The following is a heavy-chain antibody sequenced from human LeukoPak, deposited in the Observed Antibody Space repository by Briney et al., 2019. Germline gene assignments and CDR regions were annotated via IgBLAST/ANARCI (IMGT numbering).Heavy chain of an antibody. J-gene: IGHJ5*02. CDR3: ARVGIPAAGKGWFDP. V-gene: IGHV3-21*01. Sequence: GGSLRLSCAASGFTFSSYSMNWVRQAPGKGLEWVSSINSRGDDIYYADSMKGRFTISRDNAKKSLYLQMNSLRAEDTAVYYCARVGIPAAGKGWFDPWGPGTLVTV. CDR1: GFTFSSYS. D-gene: IGHD6-13*01. CDR2: INSRGDDI.